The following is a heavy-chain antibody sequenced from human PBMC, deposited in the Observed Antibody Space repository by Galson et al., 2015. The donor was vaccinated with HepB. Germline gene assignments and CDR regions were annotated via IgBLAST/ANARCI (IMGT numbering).Heavy chain of an antibody. V-gene: IGHV6-1*01. J-gene: IGHJ6*04. CDR3: ARDLVGPYFDSLDIVIPTTIKRGMDV. Sequence: CAISGDSVSNNNVAWNWIRQSPSRGLEWLGRTYYRSKWYLDYAVSVQGRITINPDTSKNQFSLQLNSVTPEDTAVYYCARDLVGPYFDSLDIVIPTTIKRGMDVWGKGTTVTVSS. CDR1: GDSVSNNNVA. CDR2: TYYRSKWYL. D-gene: IGHD2/OR15-2a*01.